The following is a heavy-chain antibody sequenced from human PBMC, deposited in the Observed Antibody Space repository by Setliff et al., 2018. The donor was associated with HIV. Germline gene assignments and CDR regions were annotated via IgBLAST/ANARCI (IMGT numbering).Heavy chain of an antibody. V-gene: IGHV4-38-2*02. CDR2: VYRSGST. Sequence: PSETLSLTCSVSGYSVNSDYNWAWIRQPPGKGLESPGRGLEWIGHVYRSGSTYYNPSLRGRVTMSIDTSKNQFSLKLNSVTAADTAMYYCARDPTTGVDYWGQGTLVTVSS. CDR1: GYSVNSDYN. J-gene: IGHJ4*02. D-gene: IGHD4-4*01. CDR3: ARDPTTGVDY.